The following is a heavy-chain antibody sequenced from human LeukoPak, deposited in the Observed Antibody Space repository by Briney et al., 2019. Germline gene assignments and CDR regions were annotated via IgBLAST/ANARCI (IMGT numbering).Heavy chain of an antibody. CDR2: IYPRDGST. J-gene: IGHJ4*02. V-gene: IGHV1-46*01. CDR1: GYTFTNNY. Sequence: ASVKVSCKASGYTFTNNYLHWVRQAPGQGLEWMGMIYPRDGSTSYAQNFQGRVTVTRDTSTTTVHMELRGLRSEDTAVYYCARDQEGFDYWGQGTVVTISS. CDR3: ARDQEGFDY.